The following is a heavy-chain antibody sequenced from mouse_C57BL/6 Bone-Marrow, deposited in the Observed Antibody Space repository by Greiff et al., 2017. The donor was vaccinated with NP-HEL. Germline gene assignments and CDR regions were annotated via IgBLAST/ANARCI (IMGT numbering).Heavy chain of an antibody. V-gene: IGHV1-64*01. CDR2: IHPNSGST. D-gene: IGHD3-3*01. CDR3: ASPSANWYFDV. J-gene: IGHJ1*03. CDR1: GYTFTSYW. Sequence: VQLQQPGAELVKPGASVKLSCKASGYTFTSYWMHWVKQRPGQGLEWIGMIHPNSGSTNYNEKFKSKATLTVDKSSSTAYMQLSSLTSEDSAVYYCASPSANWYFDVWGTGTTVTVSS.